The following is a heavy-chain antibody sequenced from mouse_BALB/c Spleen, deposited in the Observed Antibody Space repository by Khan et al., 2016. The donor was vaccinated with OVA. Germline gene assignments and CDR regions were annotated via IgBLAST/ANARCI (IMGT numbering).Heavy chain of an antibody. V-gene: IGHV5-17*02. CDR1: GFTFSEFG. CDR3: TRMRNTYAWFAY. CDR2: ISSGSNTI. D-gene: IGHD1-1*01. J-gene: IGHJ3*01. Sequence: EVELVESGGGLVQPGGSRKLSCSASGFTFSEFGMHWVRQAPEKGLEWVAYISSGSNTIYYADSVKGRFNISRDNPENTLFLQMTSIRTEDTDIYYCTRMRNTYAWFAYLVQWTLVTVSA.